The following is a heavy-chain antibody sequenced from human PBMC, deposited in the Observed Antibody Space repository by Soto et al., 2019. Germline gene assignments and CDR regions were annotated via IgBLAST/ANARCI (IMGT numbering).Heavy chain of an antibody. CDR3: AREGEPVTTLAYYYYGMDV. Sequence: GGSLRLSCAASGFTFSSYSMNWVRQAPGKGLEWVSSISSSSSHIYYADSVKGRFTISRDNAKNSLYLQMNSLRAEDTAVYYCAREGEPVTTLAYYYYGMDVWGQGTTVTVSS. V-gene: IGHV3-21*01. J-gene: IGHJ6*02. D-gene: IGHD4-4*01. CDR2: ISSSSSHI. CDR1: GFTFSSYS.